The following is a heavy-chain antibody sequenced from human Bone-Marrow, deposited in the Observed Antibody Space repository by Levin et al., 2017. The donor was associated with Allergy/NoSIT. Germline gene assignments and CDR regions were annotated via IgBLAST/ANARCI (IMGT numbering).Heavy chain of an antibody. CDR1: GFTFNNYG. J-gene: IGHJ4*02. CDR2: ISGSRGDT. CDR3: AKTHSTVATFGD. V-gene: IGHV3-23*01. D-gene: IGHD4-17*01. Sequence: GGSLRLSCEASGFTFNNYGMSWVRQAPGKGLEWVSGISGSRGDTYYADSVKGRFTISRDNSRKTLYLQMDSLRADDTAVYYCAKTHSTVATFGDWGQGTLVTVSS.